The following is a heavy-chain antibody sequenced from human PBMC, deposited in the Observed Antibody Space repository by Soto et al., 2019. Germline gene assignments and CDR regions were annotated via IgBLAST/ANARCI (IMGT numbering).Heavy chain of an antibody. J-gene: IGHJ4*02. V-gene: IGHV2-5*02. CDR1: GFSLSSSDVG. Sequence: QITLKESGPTLVKPTQTLTLTCTFSGFSLSSSDVGVGWIRQPPGKALGWLALIYWDDDKRYSPSLKSRLTITKNTSRNQVVLTVSNLDPVDTATYYCVRASGGGTSAYFDYWGQGTLVTVSS. CDR2: IYWDDDK. CDR3: VRASGGGTSAYFDY. D-gene: IGHD2-15*01.